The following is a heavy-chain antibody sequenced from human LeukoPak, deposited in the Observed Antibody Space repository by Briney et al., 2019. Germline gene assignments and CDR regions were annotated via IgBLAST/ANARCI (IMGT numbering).Heavy chain of an antibody. D-gene: IGHD2-8*01. Sequence: GGSLGLSGAASGFTFSSYAMHWVRQAPGKGLEGVAVISYDGSNKYYADSVKGRFTISRDNSKNTLYLQMNSLRAEDTAVYYCAKDLMVRMGGGLFDYWGQGTLVTVSS. CDR1: GFTFSSYA. V-gene: IGHV3-30*18. J-gene: IGHJ4*02. CDR3: AKDLMVRMGGGLFDY. CDR2: ISYDGSNK.